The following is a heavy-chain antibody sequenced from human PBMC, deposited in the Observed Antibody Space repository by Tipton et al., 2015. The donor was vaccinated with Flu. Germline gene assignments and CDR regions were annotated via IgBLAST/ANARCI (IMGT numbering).Heavy chain of an antibody. CDR1: GGSISSYY. Sequence: TLSLTCTVSGGSISSYYWSWIRQPAGKGLEWIGRIYTSGSTNYNPSLKIRVTMSVDTSKNQFSLKLSSVTAADTAVYYCARDGDDDFWSGYRQADYSGMDVWGPGTTVTVSS. CDR3: ARDGDDDFWSGYRQADYSGMDV. V-gene: IGHV4-4*07. CDR2: IYTSGST. D-gene: IGHD3-3*01. J-gene: IGHJ6*02.